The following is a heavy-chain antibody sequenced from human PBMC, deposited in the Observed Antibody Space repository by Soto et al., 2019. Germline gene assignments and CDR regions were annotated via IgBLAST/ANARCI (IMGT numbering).Heavy chain of an antibody. J-gene: IGHJ4*02. CDR2: IYSSGST. V-gene: IGHV4-61*01. CDR3: ARSREFDY. Sequence: PSETLSLTCTVSGASVSRGNYYWNWIRQSPGKGLEWIGFIYSSGSTNYSPSLKSRVTMSLDTSKNQFSLSLRSLTAADTAVYYCARSREFDYWSQGTLVTVS. CDR1: GASVSRGNYY.